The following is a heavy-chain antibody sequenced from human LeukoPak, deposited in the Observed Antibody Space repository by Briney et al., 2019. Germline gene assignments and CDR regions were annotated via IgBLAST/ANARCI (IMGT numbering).Heavy chain of an antibody. D-gene: IGHD3-10*01. Sequence: GGSLRLSCAASGFTFSSYGMHWVRPAPGKGLEWVAFIRYDGSNKYYADSVKGRFTISRDNSKNTLYLQMNSLRAEDTAVYYCAKGGAGANDAFDIWGEGTMVTVSS. J-gene: IGHJ3*02. V-gene: IGHV3-30*02. CDR2: IRYDGSNK. CDR1: GFTFSSYG. CDR3: AKGGAGANDAFDI.